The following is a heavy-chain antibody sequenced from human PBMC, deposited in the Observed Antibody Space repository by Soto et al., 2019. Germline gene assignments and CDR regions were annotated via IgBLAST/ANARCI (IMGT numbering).Heavy chain of an antibody. CDR1: GYTFTGYY. CDR2: INPNSGGT. J-gene: IGHJ6*02. V-gene: IGHV1-2*04. CDR3: ARGLDYDFWSGYYSLTAVHNYGMDV. Sequence: GSSVKVSCKASGYTFTGYYMHWVRQAPGRGLEWMGWINPNSGGTNYAQNFQGWVTMTRDTSISTAYMELSRLRSDDTAVYYCARGLDYDFWSGYYSLTAVHNYGMDVWGQGTTVTVSS. D-gene: IGHD3-3*01.